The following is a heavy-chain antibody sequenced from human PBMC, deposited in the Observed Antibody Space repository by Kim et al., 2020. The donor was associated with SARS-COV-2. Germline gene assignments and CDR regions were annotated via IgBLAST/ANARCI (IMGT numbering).Heavy chain of an antibody. V-gene: IGHV3-21*01. CDR3: AGGITKFYYYYTMDV. Sequence: GWSLRLSCAASGFNLTTHTMDWVRQAPGKGLEWLSSISSRSGYIYYADSVKGRFTISRDNAKNSLYLQMNSLRAEDTALYYCAGGITKFYYYYTMDVWGHGTTVTVSS. D-gene: IGHD3-10*01. CDR1: GFNLTTHT. CDR2: ISSRSGYI. J-gene: IGHJ6*02.